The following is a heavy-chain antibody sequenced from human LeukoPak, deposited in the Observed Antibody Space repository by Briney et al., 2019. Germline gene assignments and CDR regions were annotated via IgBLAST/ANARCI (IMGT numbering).Heavy chain of an antibody. V-gene: IGHV3-9*01. CDR1: GFTFDDYA. J-gene: IGHJ6*02. CDR2: ISWNSGSI. CDR3: AKDTPYYYGMDV. Sequence: GRCLRLSCAASGFTFDDYAMHWVRQAPGKGLEWVSGISWNSGSIGYADSVKGRFTISRDNAKNSLYLQMNSLRAEDTALYYCAKDTPYYYGMDVWGQGTTVTVSS.